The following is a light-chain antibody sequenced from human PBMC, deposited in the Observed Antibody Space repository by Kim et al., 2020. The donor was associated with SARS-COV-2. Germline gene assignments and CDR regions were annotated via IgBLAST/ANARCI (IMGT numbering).Light chain of an antibody. CDR3: QQYYSTPYT. CDR2: WAS. Sequence: STINCKSSQSVLYSSNNQNYLAWYQQKPRQPPKLLIYWASTREYGVPDRFSGSGSGTDFTLTISSLQAEDVAVYYCQQYYSTPYTFGQGTKLEI. J-gene: IGKJ2*01. CDR1: QSVLYSSNNQNY. V-gene: IGKV4-1*01.